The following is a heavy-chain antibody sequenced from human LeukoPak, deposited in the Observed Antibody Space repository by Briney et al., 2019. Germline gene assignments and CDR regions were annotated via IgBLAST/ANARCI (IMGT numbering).Heavy chain of an antibody. CDR1: GYSISNGYY. V-gene: IGHV4-38-2*02. J-gene: IGHJ4*02. D-gene: IGHD7-27*01. Sequence: SETLSLTCTVSGYSISNGYYWGWIRQPPGKGLEWIGNIFHSGSTYYNPSLKSRVTISVDTSRNQFSLKLSSVTAADTAVYYCARELLSGDPSIGNWGQGTLVTVSS. CDR2: IFHSGST. CDR3: ARELLSGDPSIGN.